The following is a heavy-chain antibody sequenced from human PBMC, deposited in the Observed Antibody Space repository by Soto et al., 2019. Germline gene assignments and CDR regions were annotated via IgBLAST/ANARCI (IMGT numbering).Heavy chain of an antibody. V-gene: IGHV1-69*13. D-gene: IGHD2-2*01. CDR2: IIPIFGTA. Sequence: SVKVSCKASGGTFSRYAISWVRQAPGQGLEWMGGIIPIFGTANYAQKFQGRVTITADESTSTAYMELSSLRSEDTAVYYCAAPSYQLLSYYYGMDVWGQGTTVTVSS. J-gene: IGHJ6*02. CDR1: GGTFSRYA. CDR3: AAPSYQLLSYYYGMDV.